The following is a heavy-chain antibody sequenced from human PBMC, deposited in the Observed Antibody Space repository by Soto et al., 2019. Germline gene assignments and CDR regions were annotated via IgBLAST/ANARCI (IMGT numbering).Heavy chain of an antibody. CDR3: ARAGGLGEEAVDY. Sequence: QRQLQESGSGLVKPSQTLSLTCAVSGGSISSGGYSWSWIRQPPGKGLEWIGYIYHSGSTYENPTVKSRVTISVDMSKNQFSLKLSSVTAADTAVYFCARAGGLGEEAVDYWGQGTLVTVSS. V-gene: IGHV4-30-2*01. J-gene: IGHJ4*02. CDR2: IYHSGST. D-gene: IGHD3-16*01. CDR1: GGSISSGGYS.